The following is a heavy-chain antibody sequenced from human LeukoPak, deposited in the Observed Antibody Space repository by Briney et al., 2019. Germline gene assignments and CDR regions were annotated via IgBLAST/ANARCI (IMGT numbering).Heavy chain of an antibody. Sequence: GGSLRLSCAASGFTFSSYSMNWVRQAPGKGLEWVSSISSSSSYIYYADSVKGRFTISEDNSKNTLFLQMNSLRAEDAAVYYCAKSRAYGSGSYFDAFDIWGQGTMVTVSS. J-gene: IGHJ3*02. CDR1: GFTFSSYS. D-gene: IGHD3-10*01. CDR2: ISSSSSYI. V-gene: IGHV3-21*01. CDR3: AKSRAYGSGSYFDAFDI.